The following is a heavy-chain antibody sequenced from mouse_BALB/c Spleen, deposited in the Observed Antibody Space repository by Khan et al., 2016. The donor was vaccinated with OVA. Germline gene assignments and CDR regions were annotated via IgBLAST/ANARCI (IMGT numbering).Heavy chain of an antibody. Sequence: QVQLQQSGPELVKPGASVKISCKASGYIFTDYYINWVKQKPGQGLEWIGWIYPGSGNTKYNEKFKGMATLTVDSSSSTAYMEFSSLTSEDTAVYCCARGGYFGNSLFDYWGQGTTLTVSS. V-gene: IGHV1-84*02. CDR2: IYPGSGNT. J-gene: IGHJ2*01. CDR3: ARGGYFGNSLFDY. D-gene: IGHD1-1*01. CDR1: GYIFTDYY.